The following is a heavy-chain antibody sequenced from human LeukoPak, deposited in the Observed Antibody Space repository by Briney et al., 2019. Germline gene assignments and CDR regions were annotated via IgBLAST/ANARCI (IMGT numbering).Heavy chain of an antibody. D-gene: IGHD6-19*01. CDR1: GFTFSSYA. J-gene: IGHJ4*02. CDR3: AKGYSSGWYFFDN. CDR2: ISGSGGST. Sequence: GGSLRLSCAASGFTFSSYAMNWVRQAPGKGLEWVSAISGSGGSTYYADSVKGRFTISRDDSKNTLYLQMNSLRAEDTAVYYCAKGYSSGWYFFDNWGQGILVTVSS. V-gene: IGHV3-23*01.